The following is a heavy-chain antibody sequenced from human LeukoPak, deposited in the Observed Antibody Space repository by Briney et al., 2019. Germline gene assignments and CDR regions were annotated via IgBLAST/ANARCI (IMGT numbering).Heavy chain of an antibody. CDR1: GFNFSTYS. J-gene: IGHJ6*03. CDR3: ARRPELGVLYYMDV. CDR2: LSGSSGTI. Sequence: GGSLRLSCAASGFNFSTYSMNWVRQAPGKGLEWVSYLSGSSGTIYYADSVKGRFTISRDNAKNSLYLQMNSLRAEDTAVYYCARRPELGVLYYMDVWGKGTTVTVSS. D-gene: IGHD3-16*01. V-gene: IGHV3-48*01.